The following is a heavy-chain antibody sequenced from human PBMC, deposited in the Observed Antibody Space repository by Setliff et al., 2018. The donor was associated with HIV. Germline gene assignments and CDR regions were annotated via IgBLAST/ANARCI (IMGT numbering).Heavy chain of an antibody. Sequence: SETLSLTCAVSGYAISSGYYWGWIRRPPGKGLEWIGSIYARGSTYYNRSLESRLTISIDTSKNQFSLKLTSVTAADTAMYYCASRIYYYDESRVLREEGFVPWGQGTLVTVSS. CDR2: IYARGST. V-gene: IGHV4-38-2*01. D-gene: IGHD3-22*01. CDR3: ASRIYYYDESRVLREEGFVP. CDR1: GYAISSGYY. J-gene: IGHJ5*02.